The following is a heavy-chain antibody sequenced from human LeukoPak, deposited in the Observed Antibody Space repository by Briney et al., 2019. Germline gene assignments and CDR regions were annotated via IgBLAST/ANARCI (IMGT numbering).Heavy chain of an antibody. CDR2: IKQDGSQK. CDR3: ATHFDY. CDR1: GFTFTSYW. J-gene: IGHJ4*02. V-gene: IGHV3-7*01. Sequence: GGSLRLSCAASGFTFTSYWMSWVRQAPGKGLEWVANIKQDGSQKYYLDSVKGRFTISRDNAKNSLYLQMNSLRAEDTAVYYRATHFDYWGQGTLVTVSS.